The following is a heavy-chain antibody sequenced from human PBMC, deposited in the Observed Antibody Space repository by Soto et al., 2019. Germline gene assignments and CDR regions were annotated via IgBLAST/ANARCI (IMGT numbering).Heavy chain of an antibody. CDR3: ASPGTNYYHWMEV. CDR2: IDPSDSYT. CDR1: GYSLTSYW. V-gene: IGHV5-10-1*01. D-gene: IGHD1-1*01. Sequence: GESLKISCQGSGYSLTSYWIRWVRQMPGKGREWIVRIDPSDSYTNYSPSFQGHVTISADKSISTAYLQWSSLKASDTAMYYCASPGTNYYHWMEVWGDGITVNVSS. J-gene: IGHJ6*04.